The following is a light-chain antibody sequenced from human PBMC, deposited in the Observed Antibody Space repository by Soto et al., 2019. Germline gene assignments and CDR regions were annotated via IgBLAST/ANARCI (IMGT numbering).Light chain of an antibody. Sequence: QSALTQPASVSGSPGQSITLSCTGTSSDIGGYADVSWYQRHPGKAPKLIIYDVNNRPSGVSNRFSGSKSGNTASLTISGLQAEDYADYYCTSYASGSSHVVFGGGTKVTVL. CDR3: TSYASGSSHVV. CDR2: DVN. J-gene: IGLJ2*01. CDR1: SSDIGGYAD. V-gene: IGLV2-14*03.